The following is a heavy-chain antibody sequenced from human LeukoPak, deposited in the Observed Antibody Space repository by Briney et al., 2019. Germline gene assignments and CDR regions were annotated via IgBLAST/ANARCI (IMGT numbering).Heavy chain of an antibody. CDR2: ISGSGGRT. Sequence: GGSLRPSCAASGFTFSSYGMSWVRQAPGKGLEWVSGISGSGGRTYYADSVKGRFTISRDNSKNTLYLQMNSLRAEDTAVYYCASVGYCSGGTCPGVWGQGTTVTVSS. V-gene: IGHV3-23*01. J-gene: IGHJ6*02. D-gene: IGHD2-15*01. CDR1: GFTFSSYG. CDR3: ASVGYCSGGTCPGV.